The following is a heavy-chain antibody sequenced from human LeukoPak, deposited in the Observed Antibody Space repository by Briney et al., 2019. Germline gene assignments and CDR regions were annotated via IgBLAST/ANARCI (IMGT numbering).Heavy chain of an antibody. CDR3: ARGDGSGYYVWFDP. D-gene: IGHD3-3*01. Sequence: GGSLRLSCAASGFTFSSYAMHWVRQAPGKGLEWVAVISYDGSNKYYADSVKGRFTISRDNSKNTLYLQMNSLRAEDTAVYYCARGDGSGYYVWFDPWGQGTLVTVSS. CDR2: ISYDGSNK. CDR1: GFTFSSYA. J-gene: IGHJ5*02. V-gene: IGHV3-30-3*01.